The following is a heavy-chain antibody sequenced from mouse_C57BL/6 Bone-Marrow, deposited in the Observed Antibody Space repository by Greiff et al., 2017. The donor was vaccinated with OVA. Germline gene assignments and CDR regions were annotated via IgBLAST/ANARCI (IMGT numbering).Heavy chain of an antibody. CDR1: GYTFTSYG. D-gene: IGHD1-1*01. CDR2: IYPRSGNT. V-gene: IGHV1-81*01. Sequence: VQLQQSGAELARPGASVKLSCKASGYTFTSYGISWVKQRPGKGLEWIGEIYPRSGNTYYNEKFKGKATLTADKSSSTAYMELSSLTSEDSAVYFCARPPDDSSYEYYFDYWGQGTTLTVSS. J-gene: IGHJ2*01. CDR3: ARPPDDSSYEYYFDY.